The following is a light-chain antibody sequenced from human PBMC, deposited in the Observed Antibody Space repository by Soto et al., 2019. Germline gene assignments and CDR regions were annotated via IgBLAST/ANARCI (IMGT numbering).Light chain of an antibody. J-gene: IGLJ7*01. CDR2: SNN. CDR3: AAWDDTLSRAV. V-gene: IGLV1-47*02. Sequence: QLVLTQPPSASGTPGQRVTISCSGSSSNIGSNYVYWYQQLPGTAPKLLIYSNNQRPSGVPDRFSGSKSGTSASLAISGLRSEDEADYYCAAWDDTLSRAVFGGGTQLTVL. CDR1: SSNIGSNY.